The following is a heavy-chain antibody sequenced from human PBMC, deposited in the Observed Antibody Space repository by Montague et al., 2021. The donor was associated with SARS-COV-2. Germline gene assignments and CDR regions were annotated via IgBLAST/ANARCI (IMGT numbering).Heavy chain of an antibody. D-gene: IGHD6-19*01. CDR3: ARDREPWLLQYYFDY. CDR1: GFTFSTYY. V-gene: IGHV3-74*01. CDR2: INSDGSST. Sequence: SLRLSCAASGFTFSTYYIHWVRQAPGKGLVWVSRINSDGSSTTYADSVKGRFTITRDNAKNTVYLQMNSLRAEDTAVYYCARDREPWLLQYYFDYWGQGTLATVSS. J-gene: IGHJ4*02.